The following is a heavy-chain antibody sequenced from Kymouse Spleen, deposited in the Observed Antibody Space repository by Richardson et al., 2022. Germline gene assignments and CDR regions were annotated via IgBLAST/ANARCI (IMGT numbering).Heavy chain of an antibody. V-gene: IGHV4-31*03. D-gene: IGHD3-9*01. Sequence: QVQLQESGPGLVKPSQTLSLTCTVSGGSISSGGYYWSWIRQHPGKGLEWIGYIYYSGSTYYNPSLKSRVTISVDTSKNQFSLKLSSVTAADTAVYYCARQYYDILTGQYYFDYWGQGTLVTVSS. CDR2: IYYSGST. J-gene: IGHJ4*02. CDR1: GGSISSGGYY. CDR3: ARQYYDILTGQYYFDY.